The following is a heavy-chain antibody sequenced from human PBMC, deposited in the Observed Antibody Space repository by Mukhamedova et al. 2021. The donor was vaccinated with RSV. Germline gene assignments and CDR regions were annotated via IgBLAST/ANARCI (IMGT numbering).Heavy chain of an antibody. D-gene: IGHD3-10*01. J-gene: IGHJ4*02. V-gene: IGHV4-59*08. Sequence: GSTKYNPSLESRVTISVDTSKNQFSLKLTSVTAADTAVHYCARQDLNYYGSGSRGYFDYWGQGTLGTVSS. CDR2: GST. CDR3: ARQDLNYYGSGSRGYFDY.